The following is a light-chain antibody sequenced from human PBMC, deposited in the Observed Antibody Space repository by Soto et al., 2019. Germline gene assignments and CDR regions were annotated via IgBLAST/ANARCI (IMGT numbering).Light chain of an antibody. CDR3: QHYNQLPLT. V-gene: IGKV3-15*01. J-gene: IGKJ4*01. CDR1: QSVSSN. Sequence: EIVLTQSPATLSVSPGERATLSCRASQSVSSNLAWYQQKPGQAPRLVIYGASTRATGIPARFSGSGSGTEFTLTISSLQSEEFAVYYCQHYNQLPLTFGGGDKVEIK. CDR2: GAS.